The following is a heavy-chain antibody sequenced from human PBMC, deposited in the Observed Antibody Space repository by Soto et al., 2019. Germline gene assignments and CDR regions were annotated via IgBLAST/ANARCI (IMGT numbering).Heavy chain of an antibody. CDR1: GGSFSGYY. CDR3: ARGRTGYSYGFRASANCFDP. CDR2: INHSGST. V-gene: IGHV4-34*01. D-gene: IGHD5-18*01. J-gene: IGHJ5*02. Sequence: SLTCAVYGGSFSGYYWSWIRQPPGKGLEWIGEINHSGSTNYNPSLKSRVTISVDTSKNQFSLKLSSVTAADTAVYYCARGRTGYSYGFRASANCFDPWGQGTLVTVSS.